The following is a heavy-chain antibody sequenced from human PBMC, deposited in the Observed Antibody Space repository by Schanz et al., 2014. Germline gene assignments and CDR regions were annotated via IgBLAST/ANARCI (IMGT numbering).Heavy chain of an antibody. CDR2: ISYDGNNE. V-gene: IGHV3-30*18. Sequence: QVQLVESGGGVVQPGRSRRLSCEASGFTFSSYGMHWVRQAPGKGLEWVAVISYDGNNEDYADSVKGRFSISRDDAKNSLYLQMNSLRAEDTALYYCAKDRQTTVNRVGYYYGMDVWGQGTTVTVSS. CDR3: AKDRQTTVNRVGYYYGMDV. J-gene: IGHJ6*02. CDR1: GFTFSSYG. D-gene: IGHD4-4*01.